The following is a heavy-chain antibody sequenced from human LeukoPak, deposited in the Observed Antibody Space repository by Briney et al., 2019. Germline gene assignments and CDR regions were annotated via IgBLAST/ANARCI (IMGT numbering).Heavy chain of an antibody. Sequence: SETLSPTCTVSGGSISSYYWSWIRQPPGKGLEWIGYIYYSGSTNYNPSLKSRVTISVDTSKNQFSLKLSSVTAADTAVYYCARHELPGVSWFDPWGQGTLVTVSS. CDR1: GGSISSYY. CDR2: IYYSGST. J-gene: IGHJ5*02. CDR3: ARHELPGVSWFDP. D-gene: IGHD3-10*01. V-gene: IGHV4-59*08.